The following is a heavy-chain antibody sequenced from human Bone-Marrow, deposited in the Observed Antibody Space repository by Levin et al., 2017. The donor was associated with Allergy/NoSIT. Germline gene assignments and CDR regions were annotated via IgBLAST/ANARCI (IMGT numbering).Heavy chain of an antibody. Sequence: QRGESLKISCAASGLIFSDSAIHWVRQASGKGLEWVGRIRSKANNYATGYGASVKGRFTISRDDSKNTAYLQMNSLNIEDTAVYYCTRPSGGLTVDAFNFWGHGTMVTVSS. J-gene: IGHJ3*01. V-gene: IGHV3-73*01. CDR3: TRPSGGLTVDAFNF. D-gene: IGHD2-21*02. CDR2: IRSKANNYAT. CDR1: GLIFSDSA.